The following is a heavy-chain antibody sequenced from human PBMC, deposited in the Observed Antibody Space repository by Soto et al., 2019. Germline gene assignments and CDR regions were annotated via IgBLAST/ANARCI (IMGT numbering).Heavy chain of an antibody. V-gene: IGHV4-59*01. J-gene: IGHJ4*02. Sequence: PSETLSLTCTVSGDSISSYYWSWIRQPPGKGLEWIGYIHYSGSTNYNPSLKSRVTISVDTSKNQFSLRLSSVTAADTAVYYCAGETDTAMAPHTFDYWGQGTLVTVSS. CDR1: GDSISSYY. CDR2: IHYSGST. CDR3: AGETDTAMAPHTFDY. D-gene: IGHD5-18*01.